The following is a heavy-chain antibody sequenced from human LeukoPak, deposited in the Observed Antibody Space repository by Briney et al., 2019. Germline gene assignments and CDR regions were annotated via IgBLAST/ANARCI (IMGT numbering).Heavy chain of an antibody. Sequence: PSETLSLTCSVSGYSISSGYYWGWIRQPPGKGLEWIGSVFHSGITYYKPSLKSRVTILVDTSKNQFSLKLTSVTAADTAVYYCARGSGNDYYGSGPIDKWFDPWGQGTLVTVSS. CDR2: VFHSGIT. V-gene: IGHV4-38-2*02. D-gene: IGHD3-10*01. CDR3: ARGSGNDYYGSGPIDKWFDP. CDR1: GYSISSGYY. J-gene: IGHJ5*02.